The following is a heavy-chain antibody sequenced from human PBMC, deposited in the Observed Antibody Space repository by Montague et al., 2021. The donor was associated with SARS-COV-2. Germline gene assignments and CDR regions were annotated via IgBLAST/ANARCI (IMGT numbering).Heavy chain of an antibody. CDR2: INHSGTT. V-gene: IGHV4-34*01. D-gene: IGHD4-23*01. CDR1: GGSFSGYY. Sequence: SETLSLTCAVYGGSFSGYYWTWIRQSPGQGLEWIAEINHSGTTNYNFNLSLRSRVTISVDTSKSQFSLKLSSVTAADTGVYYCARWDPQTLTLIGLRGKSASDYWGQGTLVTVSS. CDR3: ARWDPQTLTLIGLRGKSASDY. J-gene: IGHJ4*02.